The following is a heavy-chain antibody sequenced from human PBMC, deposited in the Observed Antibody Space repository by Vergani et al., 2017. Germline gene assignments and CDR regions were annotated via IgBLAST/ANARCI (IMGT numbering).Heavy chain of an antibody. CDR3: ARGGRKNWFDP. CDR1: GGSISSGSYY. D-gene: IGHD3-16*01. CDR2: FYTSGST. V-gene: IGHV4-61*02. Sequence: QVQLQESGPGLVKPSQTLSLTCTVSGGSISSGSYYWSWIRQPAGKGLEWIGRFYTSGSTNYNPSLKSRVTISVDTSKNQFSLKLSSVTAADTAVYYCARGGRKNWFDPWGQGTLVTVSS. J-gene: IGHJ5*02.